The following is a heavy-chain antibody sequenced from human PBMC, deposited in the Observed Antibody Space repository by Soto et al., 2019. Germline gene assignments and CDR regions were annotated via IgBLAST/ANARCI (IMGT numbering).Heavy chain of an antibody. CDR2: ISYDGSNK. CDR1: GFTFSSYA. J-gene: IGHJ3*02. Sequence: GGSLRLSCAASGFTFSSYAMHWVRQAPGKGLEWVAVISYDGSNKYYADSVKGRFTISRDNSRNTLYLQMNSLRAEDTAVYYCARERWEEQWLAEGAFDIWGQGTMVTVSS. CDR3: ARERWEEQWLAEGAFDI. D-gene: IGHD6-19*01. V-gene: IGHV3-30*04.